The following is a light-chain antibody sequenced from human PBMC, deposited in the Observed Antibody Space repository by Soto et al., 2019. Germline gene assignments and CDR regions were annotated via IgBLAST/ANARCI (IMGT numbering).Light chain of an antibody. Sequence: EIVMTQSPATLSVSPGERATLSCRASQSVGGNLAWYQQKPGQAPRLLIYGASTRPTGIPARFSGSGSGTEFTLTISTLQTEDFELFFCQQYNNWPPITFGQGTRLEIK. CDR1: QSVGGN. CDR2: GAS. V-gene: IGKV3-15*01. J-gene: IGKJ5*01. CDR3: QQYNNWPPIT.